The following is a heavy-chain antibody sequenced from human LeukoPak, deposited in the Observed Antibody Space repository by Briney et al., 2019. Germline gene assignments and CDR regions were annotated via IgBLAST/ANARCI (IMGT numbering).Heavy chain of an antibody. Sequence: SETLSLTCTVSGGSITSYYWSWIRQPPGKGLEWIGYIYYSGSTNYNPSLKSRVTISVDTSKNQFSLKLSSVTAADTAVYYCARAGGADSSSWYRRGGAFDIWGQGTMVTVSS. J-gene: IGHJ3*02. CDR1: GGSITSYY. CDR3: ARAGGADSSSWYRRGGAFDI. V-gene: IGHV4-59*01. CDR2: IYYSGST. D-gene: IGHD6-13*01.